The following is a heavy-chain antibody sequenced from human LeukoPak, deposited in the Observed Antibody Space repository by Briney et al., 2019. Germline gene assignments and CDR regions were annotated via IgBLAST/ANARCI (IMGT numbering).Heavy chain of an antibody. CDR2: IYYTGST. CDR3: VRGRDGYSE. CDR1: GASINTYY. J-gene: IGHJ4*02. V-gene: IGHV4-59*01. D-gene: IGHD5-24*01. Sequence: PSETLSLTCIVSGASINTYYWSWIRQPPGKGLEWIGYIYYTGSTNHNPSLKSRVTMSVDTSKNQFSLKLNSVTAADTAVYFCVRGRDGYSEWGQGTLVTVSS.